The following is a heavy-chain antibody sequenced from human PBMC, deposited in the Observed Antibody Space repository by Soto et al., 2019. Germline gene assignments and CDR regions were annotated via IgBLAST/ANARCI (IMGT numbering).Heavy chain of an antibody. J-gene: IGHJ5*02. CDR3: ATVVGLGRYYFDA. Sequence: ASGKITYNVSGHKVPELSIYWMRQSPGTGLECMGGFDPKDGLPVYAQNFEGRVTMTEDASTDTAYLEVENLRSEDTAVYFCATVVGLGRYYFDAWGQGSPVTVSS. CDR2: FDPKDGLP. D-gene: IGHD2-15*01. CDR1: GHKVPELS. V-gene: IGHV1-24*01.